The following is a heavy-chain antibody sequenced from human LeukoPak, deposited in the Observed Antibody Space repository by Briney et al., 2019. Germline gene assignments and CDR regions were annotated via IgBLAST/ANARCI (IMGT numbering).Heavy chain of an antibody. J-gene: IGHJ4*02. Sequence: GGSLRLSCQASGFIFTDYAMSWVRQAPGKGLEWVSSINNGGGGTFFADSVKGRFTISRDDSRGMVYLQMNSLSAEDTAVYYCARSGLATCHYWGRGTLVTVSS. CDR2: INNGGGGT. D-gene: IGHD3-10*01. CDR1: GFIFTDYA. V-gene: IGHV3-23*01. CDR3: ARSGLATCHY.